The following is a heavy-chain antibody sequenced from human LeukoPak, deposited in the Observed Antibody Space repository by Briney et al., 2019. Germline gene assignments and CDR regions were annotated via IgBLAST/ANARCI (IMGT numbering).Heavy chain of an antibody. CDR1: GFTFSSYE. J-gene: IGHJ6*02. V-gene: IGHV3-48*03. Sequence: GRSLRLSCEASGFTFSSYEMNWVRQAPGKGLEWISYISSGGMTIHYADSVRGRFTVSRDNTKNSLFLQMNSLRAEDTAVYFCARDDYDIVTGYYSMYSYGVDVWGQGTAVTVSS. CDR3: ARDDYDIVTGYYSMYSYGVDV. CDR2: ISSGGMTI. D-gene: IGHD3-9*01.